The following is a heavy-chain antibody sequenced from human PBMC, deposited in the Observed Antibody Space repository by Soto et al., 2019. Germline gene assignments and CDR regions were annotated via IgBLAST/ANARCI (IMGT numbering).Heavy chain of an antibody. CDR1: GFTFSSYS. V-gene: IGHV3-48*01. J-gene: IGHJ6*03. CDR3: AKDKYYDFWSGYLSRAGTIYYYNMDV. D-gene: IGHD3-3*01. Sequence: PGGSLRLSCAASGFTFSSYSMNWVRQAPGKGLEWVSYISSNSSTIYYADSVKGRFTISRDNAKNSLYLQMNSLRAEDTALYYCAKDKYYDFWSGYLSRAGTIYYYNMDVWGKGTTVTVSS. CDR2: ISSNSSTI.